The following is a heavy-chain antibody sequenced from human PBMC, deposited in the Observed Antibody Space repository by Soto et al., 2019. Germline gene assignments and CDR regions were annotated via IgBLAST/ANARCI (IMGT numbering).Heavy chain of an antibody. V-gene: IGHV2-5*02. CDR1: GFSLSTSGVG. CDR3: AHSLLGYCSGGSCDSNWFAP. CDR2: IYWDDDK. Sequence: QITLKESGPTLVKPTQTLTLTCTFSGFSLSTSGVGVGWIRQPPGKALEWLALIYWDDDKRYSQSLKSRLNITQDTSKNQGVLTMTNMDPVDIAIYSCAHSLLGYCSGGSCDSNWFAPGGQGTLVTVSS. J-gene: IGHJ5*02. D-gene: IGHD2-15*01.